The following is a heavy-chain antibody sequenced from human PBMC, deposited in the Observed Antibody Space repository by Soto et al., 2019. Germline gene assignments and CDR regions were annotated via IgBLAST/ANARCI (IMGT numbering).Heavy chain of an antibody. CDR1: GFTVSSNY. CDR2: IYSGGST. D-gene: IGHD3-22*01. Sequence: EVQLVETGGGLIQPGGSLRLSCAASGFTVSSNYMSWVRQAPGKGLEWVSVIYSGGSTYYADSVKGRFTISRDNSKNTLYLQMNSLRAEDTAVYYCARVGDDSSGYVLDYWGQGTLVTVSS. CDR3: ARVGDDSSGYVLDY. J-gene: IGHJ4*02. V-gene: IGHV3-53*02.